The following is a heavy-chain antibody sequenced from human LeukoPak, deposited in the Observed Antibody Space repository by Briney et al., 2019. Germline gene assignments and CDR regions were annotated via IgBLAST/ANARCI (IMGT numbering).Heavy chain of an antibody. D-gene: IGHD3-3*01. CDR2: ISGSGGST. V-gene: IGHV3-23*01. CDR3: ARAGITIFGVVIIN. Sequence: GGSLRLSCAASGFTFSIYAMSWVRQAPGKGLEWVSAISGSGGSTYYADSVKGRFTISRDNAKNSLYLQMNSLRAEDTAVYYCARAGITIFGVVIINWGQGTLVTVSS. J-gene: IGHJ4*02. CDR1: GFTFSIYA.